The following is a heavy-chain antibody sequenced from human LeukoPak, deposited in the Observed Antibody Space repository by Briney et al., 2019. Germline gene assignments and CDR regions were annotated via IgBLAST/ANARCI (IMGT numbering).Heavy chain of an antibody. V-gene: IGHV1-18*04. CDR1: GYTFASYG. CDR3: ARDTAWFGELLSWFDP. J-gene: IGHJ5*02. CDR2: INAYNGNT. D-gene: IGHD3-10*01. Sequence: ASVKVSCKASGYTFASYGISWVRQAPGQGLEWMGWINAYNGNTNYAQKLQGRVTMTTDTSTSTAYMELRSLRSDDTAVYYCARDTAWFGELLSWFDPWGQGTLVTVSS.